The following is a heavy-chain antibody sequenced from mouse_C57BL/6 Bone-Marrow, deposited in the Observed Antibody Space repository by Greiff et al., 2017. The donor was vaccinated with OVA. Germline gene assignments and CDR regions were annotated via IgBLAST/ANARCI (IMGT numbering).Heavy chain of an antibody. CDR1: GYSITSGYY. Sequence: ESGPGLVKPSQSLSLTCSVTGYSITSGYYWNWIRQFPGNKLEWMGYISYDGSNNYNPSLKNRISITRDTSKNQFFLKLNSVTTEDTAMYYCARGGPITTVVADWYFDVWGTGTTVTVSS. CDR2: ISYDGSN. D-gene: IGHD1-1*01. CDR3: ARGGPITTVVADWYFDV. V-gene: IGHV3-6*01. J-gene: IGHJ1*03.